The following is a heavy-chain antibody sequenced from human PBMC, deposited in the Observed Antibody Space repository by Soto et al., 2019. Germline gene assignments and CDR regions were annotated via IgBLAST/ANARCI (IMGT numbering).Heavy chain of an antibody. CDR3: AKGNSWSPALVLDI. D-gene: IGHD1-7*01. CDR1: GFTFSSYA. V-gene: IGHV3-23*01. Sequence: GGSLRLSCASSGFTFSSYAMNWVRQAPGKGLEWVSAISGSGGSTYYADSVKGRFTISRDSSKNTLYLQMNSLRAEDTAVYYCAKGNSWSPALVLDIWGQGTMVTVSS. CDR2: ISGSGGST. J-gene: IGHJ3*02.